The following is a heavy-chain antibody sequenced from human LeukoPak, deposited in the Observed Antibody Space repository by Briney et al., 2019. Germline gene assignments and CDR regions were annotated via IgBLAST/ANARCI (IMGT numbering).Heavy chain of an antibody. D-gene: IGHD2-2*02. Sequence: PSETLSLTCTVSGGSISSYYWSWIRQPAGKGLKWIGRIYTSGSTNYNPSLKSRVTMSVDTSKNQFSLKLSSVTAADTAVYYCARRSGVVVVPAAIPMAWFDPWGQGTLVTVSS. CDR3: ARRSGVVVVPAAIPMAWFDP. CDR2: IYTSGST. CDR1: GGSISSYY. V-gene: IGHV4-4*07. J-gene: IGHJ5*02.